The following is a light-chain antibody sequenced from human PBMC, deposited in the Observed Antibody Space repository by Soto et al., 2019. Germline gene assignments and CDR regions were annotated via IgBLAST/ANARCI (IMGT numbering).Light chain of an antibody. CDR2: EVS. CDR1: SSDVGGYNY. V-gene: IGLV2-8*01. J-gene: IGLJ1*01. CDR3: SSYAGSNNLLYV. Sequence: QSALTQPPSASGSPGQSVTISCTGTSSDVGGYNYVSWYQQHPGKAPKLMIYEVSKRPSGVPDRFSGSKSGNTASLTVSGLQAEDEADYYCSSYAGSNNLLYVFGTGTKVTVL.